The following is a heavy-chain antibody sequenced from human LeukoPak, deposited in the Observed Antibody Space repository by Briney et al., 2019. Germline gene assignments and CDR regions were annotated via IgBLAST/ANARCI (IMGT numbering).Heavy chain of an antibody. CDR1: GYTFIDYY. CDR2: INPTSGGT. J-gene: IGHJ4*02. D-gene: IGHD4-17*01. V-gene: IGHV1-2*02. CDR3: AREHYAAFDY. Sequence: ASVKVSCKASGYTFIDYYVHWVRQAPGQGLELMGWINPTSGGTKYAQNFQGRVTMTRDTSISTAHMELSSLRSDDTAVYYCAREHYAAFDYWGQGALVTVSS.